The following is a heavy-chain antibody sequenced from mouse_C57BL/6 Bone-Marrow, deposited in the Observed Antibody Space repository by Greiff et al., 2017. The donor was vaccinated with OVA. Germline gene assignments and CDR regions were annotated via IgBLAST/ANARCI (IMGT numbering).Heavy chain of an antibody. J-gene: IGHJ2*01. CDR2: ISDGGSYT. Sequence: EVKDEESGGGLVKPGGSLKLSCAASGFTFSSYAMSWVRQTPEKRLEWVATISDGGSYTYYPDNVKGRFTISRDNAKNNLYLQMSHLKSEDTAMYYCARDRGGNYDWGQGTTLTVSS. CDR3: ARDRGGNYD. D-gene: IGHD2-1*01. CDR1: GFTFSSYA. V-gene: IGHV5-4*01.